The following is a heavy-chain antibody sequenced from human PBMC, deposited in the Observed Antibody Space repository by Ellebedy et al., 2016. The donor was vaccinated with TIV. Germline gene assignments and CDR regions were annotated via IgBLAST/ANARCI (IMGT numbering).Heavy chain of an antibody. Sequence: ASVKVSXXASGYTFTSYAMHWVRQAPGQRLEWMGWINAGNGNTKYSQKFQGRVTFTRDTSASTAYMELSSLRSEDTAVYYCAREQRTTATTVWFDPWGQGTLVTVSS. J-gene: IGHJ5*02. V-gene: IGHV1-3*01. CDR2: INAGNGNT. CDR3: AREQRTTATTVWFDP. D-gene: IGHD4-17*01. CDR1: GYTFTSYA.